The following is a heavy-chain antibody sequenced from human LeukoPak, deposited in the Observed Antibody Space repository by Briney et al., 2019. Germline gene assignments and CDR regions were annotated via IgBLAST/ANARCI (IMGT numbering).Heavy chain of an antibody. CDR2: IYYSGST. Sequence: SETLSLTCTVSGGSISSYYWSWIRQPPGKGLEWIGYIYYSGSTNYNPSLKSRVTISVDTSKNQFSLQLNSVTPEDTAVHYCARNVRLGSGELSFAPFKNWFDPWGQGTLVTVSS. CDR3: ARNVRLGSGELSFAPFKNWFDP. V-gene: IGHV4-59*12. J-gene: IGHJ5*02. CDR1: GGSISSYY. D-gene: IGHD3-16*02.